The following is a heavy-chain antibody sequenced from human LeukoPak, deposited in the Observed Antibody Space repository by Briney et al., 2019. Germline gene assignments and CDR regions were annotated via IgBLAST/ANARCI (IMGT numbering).Heavy chain of an antibody. CDR3: ARADSSGYKFDY. J-gene: IGHJ4*02. D-gene: IGHD3-22*01. V-gene: IGHV1-2*02. CDR2: INPNSGGT. CDR1: GYTFTGYY. Sequence: ASVKASCKASGYTFTGYYMHWVRQAPGQGLEWMGWINPNSGGTNYAQKFQGRVTMTRDTSISTAYMELSRLRSDDTAVYYCARADSSGYKFDYWGQGTLVTVSS.